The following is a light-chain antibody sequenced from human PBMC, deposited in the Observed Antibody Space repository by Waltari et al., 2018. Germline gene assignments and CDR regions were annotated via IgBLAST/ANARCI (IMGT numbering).Light chain of an antibody. CDR1: QGIGNY. Sequence: DIQMTQSPSSLSASVGDTVTITCRASQGIGNYLNWFQQEPGKAPKLLIYAATTLQSGVPSRFSGSGSGTEFTLTINSLQPEDFATYYCLQHNSYPLTFGGGTKVEIK. CDR2: AAT. V-gene: IGKV1-17*01. CDR3: LQHNSYPLT. J-gene: IGKJ4*01.